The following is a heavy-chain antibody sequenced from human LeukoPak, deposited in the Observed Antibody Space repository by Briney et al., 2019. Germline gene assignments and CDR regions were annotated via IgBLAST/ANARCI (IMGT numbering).Heavy chain of an antibody. J-gene: IGHJ4*02. CDR1: GFTFSSYS. CDR3: ARGKRMVRGVIIPPIDY. D-gene: IGHD3-10*01. CDR2: ISSSSSTI. Sequence: PGGSLRLSCAASGFTFSSYSMNWVRQAPGKGLEWVSYISSSSSTIYYAGPVKGRFTISRDNAKNSLYLQMNSLRAEDTAVYYCARGKRMVRGVIIPPIDYWGQGTLVTVSS. V-gene: IGHV3-48*01.